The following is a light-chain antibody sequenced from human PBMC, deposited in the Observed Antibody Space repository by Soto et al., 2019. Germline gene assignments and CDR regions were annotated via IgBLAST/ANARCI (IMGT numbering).Light chain of an antibody. CDR2: GNS. CDR3: QSFDSSRFYV. J-gene: IGLJ1*01. V-gene: IGLV1-40*01. CDR1: SSNIGTGYD. Sequence: QSVLTQPPSVSGAPGQRVTISCTGSSSNIGTGYDVHWYQQLPGTAPKLFIYGNSNRPSGVPDRFSGSKSGTSASLAITGLQAEDEADYYCQSFDSSRFYVFGNGTKVNV.